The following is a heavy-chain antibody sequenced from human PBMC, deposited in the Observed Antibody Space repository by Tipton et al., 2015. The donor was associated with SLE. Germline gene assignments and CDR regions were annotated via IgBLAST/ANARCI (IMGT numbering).Heavy chain of an antibody. CDR1: GYTFTAHR. D-gene: IGHD6-6*01. J-gene: IGHJ6*02. CDR2: INPNSGAT. V-gene: IGHV1-2*02. CDR3: ARHLVLPDDYYYYGMDV. Sequence: QLVQSGPEVKKPGASVKVSCRASGYTFTAHRMHWVRQAPGQGLEWMGWINPNSGATDYAQKFQGRVTMTTDTSISTAYMELSSLTSDDTAIYYCARHLVLPDDYYYYGMDVWGRGTTVTVSS.